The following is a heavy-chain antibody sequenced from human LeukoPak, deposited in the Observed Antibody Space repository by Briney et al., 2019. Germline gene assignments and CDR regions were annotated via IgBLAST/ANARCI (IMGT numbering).Heavy chain of an antibody. D-gene: IGHD2-21*02. CDR1: GFTFDDYG. J-gene: IGHJ4*02. CDR2: INWNGGST. CDR3: ARDLPGYCGGDCYPNDY. V-gene: IGHV3-20*04. Sequence: GGSLRLSCAASGFTFDDYGMSWVRQAPGKGLEWVSGINWNGGSTGYADSVKGRFTIFRDNAKNSLYLQMNSLRAEDTALYYCARDLPGYCGGDCYPNDYWGQGTLVTVSS.